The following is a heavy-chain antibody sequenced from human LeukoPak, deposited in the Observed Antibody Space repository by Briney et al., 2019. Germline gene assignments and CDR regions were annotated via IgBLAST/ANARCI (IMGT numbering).Heavy chain of an antibody. Sequence: SGTLSLTCAVSGGSISSSNWWSWVRQPPGKGLEWIGEIYHSGSTNYNPSLKSRVTISVDKSKNQFSLKLSSVTAADTAVYYCARDIAPRYYYGSGTFDPWGQGTLVTVPS. J-gene: IGHJ5*02. CDR2: IYHSGST. V-gene: IGHV4-4*02. CDR3: ARDIAPRYYYGSGTFDP. CDR1: GGSISSSNW. D-gene: IGHD3-10*01.